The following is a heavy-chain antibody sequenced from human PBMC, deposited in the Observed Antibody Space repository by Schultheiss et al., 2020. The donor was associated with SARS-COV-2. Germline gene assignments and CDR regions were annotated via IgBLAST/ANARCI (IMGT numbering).Heavy chain of an antibody. Sequence: SVKVSCKASVGTFSSYAISWVRQAPGQGLEWMGGIIPIFGTANYAQKFQGRVTITADESTSTAYMELSSLRSEDTAVYYCASPLSYCGGDCYSFPHYYGMDVWGQGTTVTVSS. CDR2: IIPIFGTA. CDR3: ASPLSYCGGDCYSFPHYYGMDV. CDR1: VGTFSSYA. V-gene: IGHV1-69*13. D-gene: IGHD2-21*02. J-gene: IGHJ6*02.